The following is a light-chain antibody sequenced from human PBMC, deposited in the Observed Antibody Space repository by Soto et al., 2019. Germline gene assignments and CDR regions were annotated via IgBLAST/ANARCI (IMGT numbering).Light chain of an antibody. CDR1: QSVGSY. J-gene: IGKJ2*01. CDR2: GAS. Sequence: EIVMTQSPATLSVSLGDRATLSCRASQSVGSYLAWYQQKSGQAPRLLIYGASTRATGIPARFSGSGSETDFTLTISSLQSEDFAVYYCQQYDSWPPSYTFGQGTKLEIK. V-gene: IGKV3-15*01. CDR3: QQYDSWPPSYT.